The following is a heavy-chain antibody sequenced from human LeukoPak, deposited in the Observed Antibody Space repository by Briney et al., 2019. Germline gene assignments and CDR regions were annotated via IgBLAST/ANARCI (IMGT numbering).Heavy chain of an antibody. D-gene: IGHD2-21*02. J-gene: IGHJ4*02. V-gene: IGHV3-9*01. Sequence: SLRLSCAASGFTFDDYAMHWVRQAPGKGLEWVSGISWNSGSIGYADSVKGRFTISRDNAKNSLYLQMNSLRAEDTALYYCAKARPVTAAFDYWGQGTLVTVSS. CDR1: GFTFDDYA. CDR2: ISWNSGSI. CDR3: AKARPVTAAFDY.